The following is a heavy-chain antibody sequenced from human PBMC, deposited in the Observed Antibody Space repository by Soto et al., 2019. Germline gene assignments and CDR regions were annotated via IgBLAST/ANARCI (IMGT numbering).Heavy chain of an antibody. J-gene: IGHJ6*03. CDR2: INHSGST. Sequence: NPSETLSLTCAVYGGSFSGYSWSWIRQPPGKGLEWIGEINHSGSTNYNPSLKSRVTISVDTSKNQFSLKLSSVTAADTAVYYCARGSQLPIYYYYYMDVWGKGTTVTVSS. CDR1: GGSFSGYS. V-gene: IGHV4-34*01. D-gene: IGHD2-2*01. CDR3: ARGSQLPIYYYYYMDV.